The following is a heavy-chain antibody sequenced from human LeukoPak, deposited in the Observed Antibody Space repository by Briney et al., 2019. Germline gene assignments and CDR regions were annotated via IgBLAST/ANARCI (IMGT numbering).Heavy chain of an antibody. CDR2: IYYSGST. D-gene: IGHD3-10*01. J-gene: IGHJ5*02. CDR3: ARDRGVTMVRGYENWFDP. Sequence: SETLSLTCTVSGVSISSYYWSWIRQPAGKGLEWIGYIYYSGSTNYNPSLKSRVTISVDTSKNQFSLKLSSVTAADTAVYYCARDRGVTMVRGYENWFDPWGQGTLVTVSS. V-gene: IGHV4-59*01. CDR1: GVSISSYY.